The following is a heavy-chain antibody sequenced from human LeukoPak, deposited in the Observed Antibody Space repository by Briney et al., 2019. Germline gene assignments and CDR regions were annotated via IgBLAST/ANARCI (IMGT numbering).Heavy chain of an antibody. D-gene: IGHD3-22*01. CDR1: GGSVSSGSYY. J-gene: IGHJ4*02. CDR2: LYYSGST. V-gene: IGHV4-61*01. Sequence: SETLSLICTVSGGSVSSGSYYWSWIRQPPGKGLEWIGYLYYSGSTNYNPSLKSRVTISVDTSKNQFSLKLTSVTAADTAVYYCARGSYYDRPSRSRVEYWGQGTLVTVSS. CDR3: ARGSYYDRPSRSRVEY.